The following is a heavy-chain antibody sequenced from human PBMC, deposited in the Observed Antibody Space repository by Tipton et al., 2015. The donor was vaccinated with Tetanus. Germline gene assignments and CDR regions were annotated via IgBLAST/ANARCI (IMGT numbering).Heavy chain of an antibody. V-gene: IGHV4-59*02. D-gene: IGHD6-6*01. J-gene: IGHJ5*02. CDR2: ILDNGTT. Sequence: GLVKPSETLSLICSVSGAAVTTYYWTWVRQSPGKGLEWLGYILDNGTTKYNPSLRGRLTLSVDTSTNHFSLSLTSVTAADTAVYYCTRDRGLQYFDKSSHHFDSSSSGSGWFDPWGQGILVIVSS. CDR3: TRDRGLQYFDKSSHHFDSSSSGSGWFDP. CDR1: GAAVTTYY.